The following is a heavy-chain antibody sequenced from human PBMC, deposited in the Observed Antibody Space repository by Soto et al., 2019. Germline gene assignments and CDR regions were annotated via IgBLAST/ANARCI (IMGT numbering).Heavy chain of an antibody. D-gene: IGHD3-22*01. Sequence: TLSLTCTVSGGSVSSGDYYWSWIRQPPGKGLEYIGYIYYSGSTNSNPSLKSRVTISVDTSKNQFSLKLSSVTAADTAVYYCARYDSSGYYANRIDYWGQGTLVTVSS. CDR3: ARYDSSGYYANRIDY. CDR1: GGSVSSGDYY. V-gene: IGHV4-61*08. CDR2: IYYSGST. J-gene: IGHJ4*02.